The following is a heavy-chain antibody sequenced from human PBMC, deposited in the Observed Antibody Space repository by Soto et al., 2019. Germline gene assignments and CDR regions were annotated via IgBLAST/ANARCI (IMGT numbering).Heavy chain of an antibody. D-gene: IGHD3-10*01. CDR3: ARQLYYYGSESYYNK. V-gene: IGHV1-69*06. Sequence: QVQLVQSGAEVKKPGSSVKVSCKASGGTFSSYAISWVRQAPGQGLEWMGGIIPIFGTANYAQNFQGRVTITADKSTSTAYMELSSLRSEDTALYYCARQLYYYGSESYYNKWGQGTLVTVSS. CDR2: IIPIFGTA. J-gene: IGHJ4*02. CDR1: GGTFSSYA.